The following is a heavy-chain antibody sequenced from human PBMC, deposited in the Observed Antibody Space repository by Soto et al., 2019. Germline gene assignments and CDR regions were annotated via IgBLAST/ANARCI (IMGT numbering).Heavy chain of an antibody. CDR1: GFNFSSSA. D-gene: IGHD2-2*02. CDR2: ISYDGSNK. V-gene: IGHV3-30-3*01. Sequence: PGGSLRLSCADYGFNFSSSAMHWVRQAPGKGLEWVAVISYDGSNKYYADSVKGRFTISRDNSKNTLYLQMNSLRAEDTAVYYCAREYCSSTSCYMRGWFDPWGQGTLVTVSS. J-gene: IGHJ5*02. CDR3: AREYCSSTSCYMRGWFDP.